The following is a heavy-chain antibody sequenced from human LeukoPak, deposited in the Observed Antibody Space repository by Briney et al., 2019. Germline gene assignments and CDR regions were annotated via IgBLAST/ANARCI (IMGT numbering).Heavy chain of an antibody. J-gene: IGHJ3*02. Sequence: SETLSLTCAVSGYSISSGYYWGWIRQPPGKGLEWIGGIYHGGSTYYNPSLKSRVTISVDTSKNQFSLKLSSVTAADTAVYYCARLRVVTEAFDIWGQGTMVTVSS. CDR2: IYHGGST. D-gene: IGHD4-23*01. V-gene: IGHV4-38-2*01. CDR3: ARLRVVTEAFDI. CDR1: GYSISSGYY.